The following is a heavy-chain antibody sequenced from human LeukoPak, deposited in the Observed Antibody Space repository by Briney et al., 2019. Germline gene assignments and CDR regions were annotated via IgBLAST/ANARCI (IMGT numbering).Heavy chain of an antibody. J-gene: IGHJ4*02. CDR2: SSAHNGKV. D-gene: IGHD1-26*01. CDR1: GYTFTIYA. CDR3: MRSMGALTEGGDY. Sequence: ASVKVSCKTSGYTFTIYAVSWVRQAPGQGLEGMGWSSAHNGKVYYAQKFQGRVTMTTDTSTATGYMELRSLRSDDTAVYYCMRSMGALTEGGDYWGQGTLVTVSS. V-gene: IGHV1-18*01.